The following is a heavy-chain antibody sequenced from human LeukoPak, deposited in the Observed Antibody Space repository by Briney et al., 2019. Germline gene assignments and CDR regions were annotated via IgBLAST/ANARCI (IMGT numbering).Heavy chain of an antibody. D-gene: IGHD6-6*01. Sequence: GASVKVSCKASGYTFTIYGITWVRQAPGQGLEWMGWISAYSGHTNYAQKLQGRITMTTDTSTTTAYMELMSLRSDDTAVYYCARGISSSSGPYGLDVWGQGTTVTVSS. CDR3: ARGISSSSGPYGLDV. V-gene: IGHV1-18*01. J-gene: IGHJ6*02. CDR1: GYTFTIYG. CDR2: ISAYSGHT.